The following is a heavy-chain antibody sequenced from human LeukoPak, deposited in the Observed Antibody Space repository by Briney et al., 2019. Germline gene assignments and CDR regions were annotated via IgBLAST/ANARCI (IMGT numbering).Heavy chain of an antibody. Sequence: GGSLRLSCAAFGFTFSSYGMHWVRQAPGKGLEWVAGVSDDGERLYYVDSMKGRFTISRDNSNNILYLQMNSLRVEDTAVYYCAKGDPAFDAFDVWGQGTMVTVSS. CDR3: AKGDPAFDAFDV. V-gene: IGHV3-23*01. CDR1: GFTFSSYG. D-gene: IGHD2-2*01. CDR2: VSDDGERL. J-gene: IGHJ3*01.